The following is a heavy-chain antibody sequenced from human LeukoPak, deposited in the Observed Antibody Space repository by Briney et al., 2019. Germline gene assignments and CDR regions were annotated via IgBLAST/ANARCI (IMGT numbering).Heavy chain of an antibody. Sequence: GRSLRLSSAASGFTFSSFAMHWVPQAPGKGLEWVAVISDDGSNKHYAVSLKDRFTISRDNSKNTLYLQMNSLRGEDTAVYYCSREGEDDFWSAFDYWGQGTLVTVSS. CDR2: ISDDGSNK. D-gene: IGHD3-3*01. V-gene: IGHV3-30*01. J-gene: IGHJ4*02. CDR3: SREGEDDFWSAFDY. CDR1: GFTFSSFA.